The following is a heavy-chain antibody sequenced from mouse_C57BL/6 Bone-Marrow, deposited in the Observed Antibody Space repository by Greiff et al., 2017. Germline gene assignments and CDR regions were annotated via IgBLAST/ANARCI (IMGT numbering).Heavy chain of an antibody. D-gene: IGHD2-1*01. V-gene: IGHV1-56*01. CDR3: ASVYWGVLHLFAY. Sequence: QVQLQQSGPELVRPGASVKISCKAPGYTFTSHWMQWVRQRPGQGLEWIGEIFPGSGSTYYNAKFQGKATLTVDTSSSTAYMQLSSLTSEDSEVYFCASVYWGVLHLFAYWGQGTLVTVSA. CDR1: GYTFTSHW. J-gene: IGHJ3*01. CDR2: IFPGSGST.